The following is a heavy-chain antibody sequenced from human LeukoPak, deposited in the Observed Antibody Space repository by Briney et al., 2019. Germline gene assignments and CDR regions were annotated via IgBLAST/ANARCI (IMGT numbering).Heavy chain of an antibody. V-gene: IGHV3-43*01. CDR2: ISWDGGST. CDR3: AKGEHREERELLTYYFDY. CDR1: GFTFDDYT. D-gene: IGHD1-26*01. J-gene: IGHJ4*02. Sequence: GGSLRLSCAASGFTFDDYTMHWVRQAPGKGLEWVSLISWDGGSTYYADSVKGRFTISRDNSKNSLYLQMNSLRTEDTALYYCAKGEHREERELLTYYFDYWGQGTLVTVSS.